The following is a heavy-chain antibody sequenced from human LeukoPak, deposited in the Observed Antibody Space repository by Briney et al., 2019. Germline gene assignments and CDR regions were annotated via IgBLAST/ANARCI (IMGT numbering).Heavy chain of an antibody. V-gene: IGHV4-4*07. CDR3: ARDSRYYDYWSGYLDY. Sequence: SETLSLTCSVSGGFISNYYWSWIRQPAGKGLEWIGRMSTSGKTNYNPSLKSRVTMSVDTSNNQFFLNLSSVTAADTAVYYCARDSRYYDYWSGYLDYWGQGTLVTVSS. CDR2: MSTSGKT. CDR1: GGFISNYY. D-gene: IGHD3-3*01. J-gene: IGHJ4*02.